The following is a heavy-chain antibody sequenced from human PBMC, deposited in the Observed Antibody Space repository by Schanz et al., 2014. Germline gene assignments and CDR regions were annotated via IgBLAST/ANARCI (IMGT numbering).Heavy chain of an antibody. V-gene: IGHV1-69*04. J-gene: IGHJ6*02. CDR1: GYTFISYG. Sequence: QVQLVQSGAEVKKPGASVKVSCKASGYTFISYGIKWVRQAPGQGLEWMGRVIPILGVTHYAQKFQGRVTITADKSTTTAYMELTSLRSEDTAVYFCARDLTVDTGYVVHYYYYGMDVWGQGTTVTVSS. CDR2: VIPILGVT. CDR3: ARDLTVDTGYVVHYYYYGMDV. D-gene: IGHD5-12*01.